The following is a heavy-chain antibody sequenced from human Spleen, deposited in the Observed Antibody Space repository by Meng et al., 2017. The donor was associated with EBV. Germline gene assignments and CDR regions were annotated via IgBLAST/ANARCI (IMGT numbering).Heavy chain of an antibody. CDR1: PGSVNGGNTY. CDR2: IHYSEGS. J-gene: IGHJ4*02. V-gene: IGHV4-61*01. D-gene: IGHD3-10*01. CDR3: ARVTWLRGVRGHFDS. Sequence: HDTGPCLFMPADPLSHPCPVSPGSVNGGNTYWSWIRQPPGKGLEWIGYIHYSEGSSHNPSLKSRVTISLDTSKNQVSLKLSSVTAADTALYYCARVTWLRGVRGHFDSWGQGTLVTVSS.